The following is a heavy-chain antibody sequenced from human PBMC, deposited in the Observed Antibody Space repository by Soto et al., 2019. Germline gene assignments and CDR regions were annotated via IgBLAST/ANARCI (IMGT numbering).Heavy chain of an antibody. V-gene: IGHV1-3*01. CDR3: ARPEDSRGWFRLHY. CDR2: INAGNGNT. CDR1: GYTFTSYA. J-gene: IGHJ4*02. Sequence: GASVKVSCKASGYTFTSYAMHWVRQAPGQRLEWMGWINAGNGNTKYSQKFRVTITRDTSASTAYMELSSLRSEDTAVYYCARPEDSRGWFRLHYWGQGTLVTVS. D-gene: IGHD6-19*01.